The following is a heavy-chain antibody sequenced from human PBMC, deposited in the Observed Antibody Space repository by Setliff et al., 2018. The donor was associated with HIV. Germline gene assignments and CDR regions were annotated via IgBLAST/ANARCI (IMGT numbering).Heavy chain of an antibody. V-gene: IGHV2-70*04. J-gene: IGHJ4*02. CDR1: GFSLATSGLR. CDR3: ALSTSIYYYFDN. D-gene: IGHD2-21*01. Sequence: SGPTLVNPTQTLTLTCTFSGFSLATSGLRVSWIRQPPGKALEWLARIDWDDDKIYNTSLKTRLTISKDTSKNQVVLTVTDVDPVDTATYYCALSTSIYYYFDNWGQGTLGTVS. CDR2: IDWDDDK.